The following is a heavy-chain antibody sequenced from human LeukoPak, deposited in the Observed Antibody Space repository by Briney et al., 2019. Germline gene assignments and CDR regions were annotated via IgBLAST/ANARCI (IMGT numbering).Heavy chain of an antibody. CDR1: GGTFSSYA. CDR3: ATDHNYYGSGSYLDY. V-gene: IGHV1-69*04. D-gene: IGHD3-10*01. CDR2: IIPILGIA. J-gene: IGHJ4*02. Sequence: GASVKVSCKASGGTFSSYAISWVRQAPGQGLEWMGRIIPILGIANYAQKFQGRVTITADKSTSTAYMELSSLRSEDTAVYYCATDHNYYGSGSYLDYWGQGTLVTVSS.